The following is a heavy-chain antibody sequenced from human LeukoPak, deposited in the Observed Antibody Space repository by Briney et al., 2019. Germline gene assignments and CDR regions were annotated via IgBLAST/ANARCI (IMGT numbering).Heavy chain of an antibody. D-gene: IGHD3-22*01. V-gene: IGHV1-8*01. CDR2: MNPNSGNT. CDR1: GYTFTSYD. J-gene: IGHJ4*02. CDR3: ARGVPDYYDSSGYYYVPLSIPFFDY. Sequence: VKVSCKASGYTFTSYDINWVRQATGQALEWMGWMNPNSGNTGYAQKFQGRVTMTRDTPISTAYMELSSLRAEDTAVYYCARGVPDYYDSSGYYYVPLSIPFFDYWGQGTLVTVSS.